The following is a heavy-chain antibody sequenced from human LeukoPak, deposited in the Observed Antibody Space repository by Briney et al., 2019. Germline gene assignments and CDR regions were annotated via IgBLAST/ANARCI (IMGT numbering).Heavy chain of an antibody. D-gene: IGHD3-9*01. CDR1: GGSFSGYY. J-gene: IGHJ5*01. CDR2: INPSGSS. V-gene: IGHV4-34*01. Sequence: PSETLSLTCAVYGGSFSGYYWSWIRQPPGKGLEWIGEINPSGSSNYNPSLKSRVTISVDTSKNQFSLKLSSVTAADMAVYYCARAPSRYDVLTGYYGGWFDSWGQGTLVTVSS. CDR3: ARAPSRYDVLTGYYGGWFDS.